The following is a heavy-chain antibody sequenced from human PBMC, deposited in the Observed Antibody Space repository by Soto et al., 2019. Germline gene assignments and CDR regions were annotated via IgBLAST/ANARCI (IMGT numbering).Heavy chain of an antibody. V-gene: IGHV4-4*02. Sequence: QVQLQESGPGLVKPSGTLSLTCAVSGGSISSSNWWSWVRQPPGKGLEWIGELYHSGSTNYNPSLKSRVTIPVNKSKTQFSLKRSSVTAADTAVYYGARKTAAAGPADAFDIWGQGTMVTVSS. D-gene: IGHD6-13*01. CDR2: LYHSGST. CDR3: ARKTAAAGPADAFDI. CDR1: GGSISSSNW. J-gene: IGHJ3*02.